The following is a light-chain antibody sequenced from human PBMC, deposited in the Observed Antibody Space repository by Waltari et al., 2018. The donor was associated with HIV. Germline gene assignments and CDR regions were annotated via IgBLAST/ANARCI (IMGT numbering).Light chain of an antibody. Sequence: QSVLTQPPSVSAAPGQKVTISCSGSSPNIGNNFISLYQKVPGTAPKLLIYYNKKRPSGISVRLSCSKSGTSGTLGISGVQTGDEADYYCATWDSSLSAGVFGGGTKVTVL. CDR3: ATWDSSLSAGV. CDR2: YNK. CDR1: SPNIGNNF. V-gene: IGLV1-51*01. J-gene: IGLJ2*01.